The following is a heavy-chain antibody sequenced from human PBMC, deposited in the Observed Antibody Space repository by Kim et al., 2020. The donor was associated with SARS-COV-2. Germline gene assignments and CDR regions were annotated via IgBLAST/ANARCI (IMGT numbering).Heavy chain of an antibody. V-gene: IGHV4-31*02. Sequence: NPTLRSRVTISVDTSKNQFSLKLSSVTAADTAVYYCARAYYYDSSGYCDYWGQGTLVTVSS. D-gene: IGHD3-22*01. J-gene: IGHJ4*02. CDR3: ARAYYYDSSGYCDY.